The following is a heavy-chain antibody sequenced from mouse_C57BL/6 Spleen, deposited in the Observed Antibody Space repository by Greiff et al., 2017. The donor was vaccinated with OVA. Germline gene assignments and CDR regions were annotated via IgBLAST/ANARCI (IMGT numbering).Heavy chain of an antibody. CDR3: ARTVMTTVDDWYFDV. V-gene: IGHV1-82*01. D-gene: IGHD1-1*01. CDR1: GYAFSSSW. Sequence: VQLQQSGPELVKPGASVKISCKASGYAFSSSWMNWVKQRPGKGLEWIGRIYPGDGDTNYNGKFKGKATLTADKSSSTAYMQLSSLTSEDSAVYFCARTVMTTVDDWYFDVWGTGTTVTVSS. CDR2: IYPGDGDT. J-gene: IGHJ1*03.